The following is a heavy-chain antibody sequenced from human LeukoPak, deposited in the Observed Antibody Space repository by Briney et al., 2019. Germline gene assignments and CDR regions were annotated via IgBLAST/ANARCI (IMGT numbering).Heavy chain of an antibody. CDR2: SSSGSDSV. J-gene: IGHJ6*02. CDR3: AREYGDYDSYFYGLDV. D-gene: IGHD4-17*01. CDR1: GFAFHNYA. Sequence: GGSLRLSCVGSGFAFHNYAMHWVRRPPGKGLEWVSSSSSGSDSVYYADSVKGRFTISRDDAKNSLYLQMNSLRAEDTAVYYCAREYGDYDSYFYGLDVWGQGTTVTVSS. V-gene: IGHV3-21*01.